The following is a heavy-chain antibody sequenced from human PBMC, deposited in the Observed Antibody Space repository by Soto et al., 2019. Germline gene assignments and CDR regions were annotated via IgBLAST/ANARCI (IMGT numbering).Heavy chain of an antibody. Sequence: SETLSPTRPVSCCSIIRGDYYWGWIRQPPGKGLEWIGYIYYSGSTYYNPSLKSRVTISVDTSKNQFSLKLSSVTAADTAVYYCARAQGSGFLVSWGQGTLVTVSS. CDR3: ARAQGSGFLVS. CDR2: IYYSGST. D-gene: IGHD3-10*01. CDR1: CCSIIRGDYY. V-gene: IGHV4-30-4*01. J-gene: IGHJ4*02.